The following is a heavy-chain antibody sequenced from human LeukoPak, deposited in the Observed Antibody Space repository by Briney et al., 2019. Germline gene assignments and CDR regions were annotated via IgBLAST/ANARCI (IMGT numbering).Heavy chain of an antibody. CDR1: GFTVRSNY. CDR3: ARDRDYYDSSGYPDAFDI. Sequence: GGSLRLSCAASGFTVRSNYMSWVRQAPGKGLEWVSYISSSGSTIYYADSVKGRFTISRDNAKNSLYLQMNSLRAEDTAVYYCARDRDYYDSSGYPDAFDIWGQGTMVTVSS. CDR2: ISSSGSTI. V-gene: IGHV3-11*04. J-gene: IGHJ3*02. D-gene: IGHD3-22*01.